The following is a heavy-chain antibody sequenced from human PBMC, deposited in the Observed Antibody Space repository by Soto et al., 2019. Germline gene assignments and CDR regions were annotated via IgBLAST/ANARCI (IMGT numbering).Heavy chain of an antibody. CDR3: AAGGLRYFDWLFDY. CDR1: GGSISSGGYY. CDR2: IYYSGST. V-gene: IGHV4-31*03. D-gene: IGHD3-9*01. J-gene: IGHJ4*02. Sequence: SETLSLTCTVSGGSISSGGYYWSWIRQHPGKGLEWIGYIYYSGSTYYNPSLKSRVTISVDTSKNQFSLKLSSVTAADTAVYYCAAGGLRYFDWLFDYWGQGTLVTVSS.